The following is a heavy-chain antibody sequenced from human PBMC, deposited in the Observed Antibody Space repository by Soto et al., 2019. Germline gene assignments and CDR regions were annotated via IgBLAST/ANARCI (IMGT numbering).Heavy chain of an antibody. Sequence: QLQLQESGPGLVKPSETLSLTCTVSGGSISSSSYYWGWIRQPPGKGLEWIGSIYYSGSTYYNPSHKRRVTISVDTSKNQFSLKLSSVTAADAAVYYCARRITIFGVPYYFDYWGQGTLVTVSS. D-gene: IGHD3-3*01. CDR3: ARRITIFGVPYYFDY. V-gene: IGHV4-39*01. CDR2: IYYSGST. J-gene: IGHJ4*02. CDR1: GGSISSSSYY.